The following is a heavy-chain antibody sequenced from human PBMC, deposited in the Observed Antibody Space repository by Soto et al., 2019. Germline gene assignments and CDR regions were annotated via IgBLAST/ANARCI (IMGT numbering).Heavy chain of an antibody. CDR3: ARFQIVVVVAATGLRGYGMDV. D-gene: IGHD2-15*01. CDR1: GFTFSSYA. CDR2: ISYDGSNK. J-gene: IGHJ6*02. V-gene: IGHV3-30-3*01. Sequence: GGSLRLSCAASGFTFSSYAMHWVRQAPGKGLEWVAVISYDGSNKYYADSVKGRFTISRDNSKNTLYLQMNSLRAEDTAVYYCARFQIVVVVAATGLRGYGMDVWGQGTTVTVSS.